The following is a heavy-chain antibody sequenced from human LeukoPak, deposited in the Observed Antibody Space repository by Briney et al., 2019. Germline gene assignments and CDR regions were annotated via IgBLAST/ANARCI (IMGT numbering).Heavy chain of an antibody. Sequence: GGSLRLSCAASGFTFSSYGMAWVRQAPGKGLEWVALISYDGSNKHYADSVKGRFTISRDNSKNTLYLQMNSLRAEDTAVYYCAKEPSTATVTINWFDPWGQGTLVTVSS. V-gene: IGHV3-30*18. CDR3: AKEPSTATVTINWFDP. CDR1: GFTFSSYG. D-gene: IGHD4-17*01. J-gene: IGHJ5*02. CDR2: ISYDGSNK.